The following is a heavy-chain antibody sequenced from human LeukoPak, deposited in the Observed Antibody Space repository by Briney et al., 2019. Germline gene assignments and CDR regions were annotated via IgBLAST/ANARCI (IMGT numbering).Heavy chain of an antibody. D-gene: IGHD3-9*01. CDR1: GGSFSGYY. V-gene: IGHV4-34*01. CDR3: ARKKYYDILTGLYNWFDP. Sequence: PSETPSLTCAVYGGSFSGYYWSWIRQPPGKGLEWVGEINHSGSTNYNPSLKSRVTISVDTSKNQFSLKLSSVTAADTAVYYCARKKYYDILTGLYNWFDPWGQGTLVTVSS. CDR2: INHSGST. J-gene: IGHJ5*02.